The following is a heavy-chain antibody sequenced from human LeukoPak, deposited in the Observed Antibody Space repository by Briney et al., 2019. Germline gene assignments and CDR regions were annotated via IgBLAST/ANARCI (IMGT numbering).Heavy chain of an antibody. CDR3: ARDGHYGMAV. Sequence: GGSLRLSCVASGFTISPYWVHWVRQTPGKGLVWVSHIRNDGITTTYADSVKGRFTISRDAAKNTVFLQMNSLRADDTAVYYCARDGHYGMAVWGQGTTVTVSS. CDR1: GFTISPYW. CDR2: IRNDGITT. V-gene: IGHV3-74*01. J-gene: IGHJ6*02.